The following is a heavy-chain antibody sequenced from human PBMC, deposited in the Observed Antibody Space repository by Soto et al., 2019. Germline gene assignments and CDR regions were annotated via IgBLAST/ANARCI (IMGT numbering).Heavy chain of an antibody. J-gene: IGHJ6*02. D-gene: IGHD2-15*01. V-gene: IGHV3-30-3*01. CDR1: GFTFSSYA. CDR2: ISYDGSNK. Sequence: QVRLVESGGGVVQPGRSLRLSCAASGFTFSSYAMHWVRQAPGKGLEWVAVISYDGSNKYYADSVKGRFTISRDNSKNTLYLQMNSLRAEDTAVYYCARDIGYCSGGSCYYYYGMDVWGQGTTVTVSS. CDR3: ARDIGYCSGGSCYYYYGMDV.